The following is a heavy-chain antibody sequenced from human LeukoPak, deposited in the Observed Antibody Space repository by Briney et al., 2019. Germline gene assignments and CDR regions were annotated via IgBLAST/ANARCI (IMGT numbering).Heavy chain of an antibody. D-gene: IGHD2-2*01. CDR2: ISSSSSYT. V-gene: IGHV3-11*05. Sequence: NTGGSLRLSCAASGFTFSDYYMSWIRQAPGKGLEWVSYISSSSSYTNYADSVKGRFTISRDNAKNSLYLQMNSLRAEDTAVYYCARDLYCSSTSCYGPMGYYFDYWGQGTLVTVSS. J-gene: IGHJ4*02. CDR1: GFTFSDYY. CDR3: ARDLYCSSTSCYGPMGYYFDY.